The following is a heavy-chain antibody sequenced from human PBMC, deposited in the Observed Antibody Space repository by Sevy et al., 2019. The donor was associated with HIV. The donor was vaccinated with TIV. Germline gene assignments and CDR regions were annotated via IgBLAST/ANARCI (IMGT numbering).Heavy chain of an antibody. V-gene: IGHV3-15*07. J-gene: IGHJ4*02. Sequence: GGSLRLSCAASGFTFNAAWMTWVRQAPGKGLEWVGRIKRKTDGGTADYAASVNGRFTISRDDSKNTVFLQMNSLKTEDTAVYHCTTSGRHWDDFDYWGQGTRVTVSS. CDR2: IKRKTDGGTA. D-gene: IGHD5-12*01. CDR3: TTSGRHWDDFDY. CDR1: GFTFNAAW.